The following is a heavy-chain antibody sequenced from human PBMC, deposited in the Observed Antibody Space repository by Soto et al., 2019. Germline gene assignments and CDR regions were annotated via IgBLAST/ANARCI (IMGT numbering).Heavy chain of an antibody. J-gene: IGHJ3*02. D-gene: IGHD2-15*01. CDR2: IKQDGSDK. Sequence: GGSLRLSCAASGFTFSSHSMNWVRQAPGKGLEWVASIKQDGSDKYYVDPVKGRFTISRDNAKNSLYLQMNALRVEDTAVYYCARGVQGSFDIWGQGTMVTVSS. CDR3: ARGVQGSFDI. V-gene: IGHV3-7*04. CDR1: GFTFSSHS.